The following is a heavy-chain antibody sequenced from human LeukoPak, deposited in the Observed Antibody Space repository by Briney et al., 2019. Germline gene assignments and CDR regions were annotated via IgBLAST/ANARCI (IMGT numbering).Heavy chain of an antibody. CDR2: IYYSGST. Sequence: SETLSLTCTVSGGSISSYYWSWIRQPPGKGLEWIGYIYYSGSTNYNPSLKSRVTISVDTSKNQFSLKLSPVTAADTAVYYCARLSTDLYYYYGMDVWGQGTTVTVSS. J-gene: IGHJ6*02. D-gene: IGHD4-17*01. CDR3: ARLSTDLYYYYGMDV. V-gene: IGHV4-59*01. CDR1: GGSISSYY.